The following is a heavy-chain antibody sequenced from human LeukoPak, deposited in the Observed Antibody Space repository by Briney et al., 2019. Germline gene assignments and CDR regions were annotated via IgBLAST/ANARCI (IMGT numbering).Heavy chain of an antibody. J-gene: IGHJ6*02. V-gene: IGHV4-31*03. Sequence: SETLSLTCTVSGGSISSGGYYWSWLRQHPGKGLEWIGYIYYSGSTYYNPSLKSRVTISVDTSKNQFSLKLSSVTAADTAVYYCARSITGTTSYYYGMDVWGQGTTVTVSS. D-gene: IGHD1-7*01. CDR2: IYYSGST. CDR3: ARSITGTTSYYYGMDV. CDR1: GGSISSGGYY.